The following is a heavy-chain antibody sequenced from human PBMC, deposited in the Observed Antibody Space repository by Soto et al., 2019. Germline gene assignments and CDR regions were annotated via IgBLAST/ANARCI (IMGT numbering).Heavy chain of an antibody. V-gene: IGHV3-23*01. CDR3: AKVSLGATTITDFYYYGMDV. CDR1: GFTFDNYA. J-gene: IGHJ6*02. CDR2: ITGSGENT. D-gene: IGHD1-26*01. Sequence: GGSLRLSCAASGFTFDNYAMNWVRQAPGKWLEWVSGITGSGENTYYADSVKGRFTISRDNSKNTLYVQLNSLRVEETAIYYCAKVSLGATTITDFYYYGMDVWGQGTMVTVSS.